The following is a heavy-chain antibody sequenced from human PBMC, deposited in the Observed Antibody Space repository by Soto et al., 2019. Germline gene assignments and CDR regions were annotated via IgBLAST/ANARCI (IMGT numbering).Heavy chain of an antibody. Sequence: ASVKVSCKASGYTFTSYGISWVRRAPGQGLEWMGWISAYNGNTNYAQKLQGRVTMTTDTSTSTAYMELRSLRSDDTAVYYCARHVESYPPNDFLFAYWGQGTLVTVSS. CDR3: ARHVESYPPNDFLFAY. CDR1: GYTFTSYG. D-gene: IGHD1-26*01. V-gene: IGHV1-18*01. CDR2: ISAYNGNT. J-gene: IGHJ4*02.